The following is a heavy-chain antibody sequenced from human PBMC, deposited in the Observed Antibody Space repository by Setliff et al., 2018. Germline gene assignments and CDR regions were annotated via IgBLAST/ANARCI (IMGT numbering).Heavy chain of an antibody. D-gene: IGHD3-3*01. Sequence: PSETLSLTCAVSANTLSTSYYWGWVRQPPGKGLEWIGDIYKGGSTYYNPSLRSRVTISVDTSNNQFSLHLTSVTAADTARYFCARERQGGFLEWSPLDPWGQGILVTVSS. CDR1: ANTLSTSYY. V-gene: IGHV4-38-2*02. J-gene: IGHJ5*02. CDR3: ARERQGGFLEWSPLDP. CDR2: IYKGGST.